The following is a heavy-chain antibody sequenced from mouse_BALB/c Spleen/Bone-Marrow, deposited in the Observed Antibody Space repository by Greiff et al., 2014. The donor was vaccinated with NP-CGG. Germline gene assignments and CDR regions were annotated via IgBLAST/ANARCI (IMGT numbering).Heavy chain of an antibody. J-gene: IGHJ3*01. Sequence: VQLQQSGAELVKPGASVKLSCTASGFNIKDTYVHWVKQRPEQGLEWIGRIDPANGNTKYDPKFQGKATITADTSSNTAYLQLSSLTSEDTAVYYCASHYYGSSYGFAYWGQGTLVTVSA. CDR2: IDPANGNT. CDR3: ASHYYGSSYGFAY. CDR1: GFNIKDTY. V-gene: IGHV14-3*02. D-gene: IGHD1-1*01.